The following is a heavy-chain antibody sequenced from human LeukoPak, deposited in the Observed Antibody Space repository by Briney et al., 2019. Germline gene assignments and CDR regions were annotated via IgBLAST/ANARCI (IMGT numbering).Heavy chain of an antibody. CDR2: IGTTADNYAT. CDR1: GFTFSGSA. Sequence: GGSLALSCAASGFTFSGSAIHWVRQASGKGLEWVGRIGTTADNYATAYAASVKGRFTISRDDSKNTAYLQMNSLKTEDTAVYYCSGVVTTLYYWGQGTLVTVSS. V-gene: IGHV3-73*01. CDR3: SGVVTTLYY. D-gene: IGHD2-21*02. J-gene: IGHJ4*02.